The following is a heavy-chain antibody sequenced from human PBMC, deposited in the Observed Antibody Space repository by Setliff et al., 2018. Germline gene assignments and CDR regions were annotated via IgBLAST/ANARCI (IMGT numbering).Heavy chain of an antibody. CDR2: IQHDGNIK. V-gene: IGHV3-30*02. CDR3: AKDRETPIY. J-gene: IGHJ4*02. D-gene: IGHD1-26*01. CDR1: GFTFSNYG. Sequence: PGGSLRLSCVASGFTFSNYGMHWVRQAPGKGLEWVTYIQHDGNIKHYADSVKGRCTISRDNSKNTLYLEMSSLRPEDTAVYYCAKDRETPIYWGQGTLVTVSS.